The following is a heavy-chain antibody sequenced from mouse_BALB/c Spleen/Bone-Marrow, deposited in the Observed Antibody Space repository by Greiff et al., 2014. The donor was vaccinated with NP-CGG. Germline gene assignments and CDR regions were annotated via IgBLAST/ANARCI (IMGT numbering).Heavy chain of an antibody. CDR1: CHTFTEPW. Sequence: QGPLQPSGGGVVMPGGSGEMSCKASCHTFTEPWVAWGEQRPGQGLEWIGAIDISDSYTTYNQKFKGKATLTVDESSSTAYMQLSRLTSEDSAVYYCARGGANVDYWGQGTTLTVSS. CDR2: IDISDSYT. J-gene: IGHJ2*01. CDR3: ARGGANVDY. V-gene: IGHV1-69*01.